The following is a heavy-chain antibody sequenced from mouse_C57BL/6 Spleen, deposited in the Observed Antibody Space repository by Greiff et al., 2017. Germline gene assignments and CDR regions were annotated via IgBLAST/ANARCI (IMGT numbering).Heavy chain of an antibody. CDR2: IYPGSGST. Sequence: QVQLQQPGAELVKPGASVKMSCKASGYTFTSYWITWVKQRPGQGLEWIGDIYPGSGSTNYNEKFKSKATLTVDTSSSTAYMQLSSRTSEDSAVYYCARYGTAQAKRGFDYWGQGTTLTVSS. CDR1: GYTFTSYW. CDR3: ARYGTAQAKRGFDY. D-gene: IGHD3-2*02. V-gene: IGHV1-55*01. J-gene: IGHJ2*01.